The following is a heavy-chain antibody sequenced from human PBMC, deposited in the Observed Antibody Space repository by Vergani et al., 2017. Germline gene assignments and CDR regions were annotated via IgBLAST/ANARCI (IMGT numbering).Heavy chain of an antibody. V-gene: IGHV1-69*17. Sequence: QVQLVQSGAEVKKPGSSVKVSCKASGGTFSSYAISWVRQAPGKGLEWMGGIISIFGIENYAQKFQGRVTITADKSTSTAYMELSSLRAEDTAVDYCAREGITGLTGYFDYWGQGTLVTVSS. CDR3: AREGITGLTGYFDY. D-gene: IGHD1-20*01. CDR1: GGTFSSYA. J-gene: IGHJ4*02. CDR2: IISIFGIE.